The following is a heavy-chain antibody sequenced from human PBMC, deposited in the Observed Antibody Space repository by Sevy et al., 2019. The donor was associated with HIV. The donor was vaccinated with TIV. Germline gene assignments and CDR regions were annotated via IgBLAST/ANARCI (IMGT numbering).Heavy chain of an antibody. J-gene: IGHJ4*02. CDR3: AGENAWGRGYS. D-gene: IGHD1-26*01. Sequence: SETLSLTCTVSGGSITSLYWNWIRQPPGKGLEWIGNIYYNGHINYNPSLKSRVTFSLDTSKNHFSLRLSSVTAADTAMYYCAGENAWGRGYSWGQGTLVTVSS. V-gene: IGHV4-59*08. CDR1: GGSITSLY. CDR2: IYYNGHI.